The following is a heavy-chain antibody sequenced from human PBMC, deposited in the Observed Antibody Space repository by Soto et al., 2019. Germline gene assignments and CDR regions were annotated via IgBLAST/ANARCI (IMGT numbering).Heavy chain of an antibody. CDR2: INAGNGNT. D-gene: IGHD3-9*01. CDR1: GSTFTSYA. J-gene: IGHJ5*02. CDR3: ARWTGSRFDT. Sequence: ASVKVACKASGSTFTSYAMHCVRQAPGQRLEWMGWINAGNGNTKYPQKFQGRVTITRDTSASTAYMELSSLRSEDTAVYYCARWTGSRFDTWGQGTLVTVSS. V-gene: IGHV1-3*01.